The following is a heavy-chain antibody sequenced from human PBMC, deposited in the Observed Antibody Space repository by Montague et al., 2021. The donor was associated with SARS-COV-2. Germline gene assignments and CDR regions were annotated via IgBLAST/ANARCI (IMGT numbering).Heavy chain of an antibody. CDR2: IGTAGDT. Sequence: SLRLSCAASGFTFSSYDMHWVRQATGKGLEWVSAIGTAGDTYYPGSVKGRFTISRENAKNSLYLQMNSLRAGDTAVYYCARAGYSSSWPLRLHWYFDLWGRGTLVTVSS. V-gene: IGHV3-13*04. D-gene: IGHD6-13*01. CDR3: ARAGYSSSWPLRLHWYFDL. CDR1: GFTFSSYD. J-gene: IGHJ2*01.